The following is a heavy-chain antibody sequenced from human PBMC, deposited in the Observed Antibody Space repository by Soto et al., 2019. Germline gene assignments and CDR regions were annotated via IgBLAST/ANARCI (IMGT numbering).Heavy chain of an antibody. J-gene: IGHJ4*02. D-gene: IGHD6-19*01. Sequence: SETLSLTCAVSGGSISSAGYSWSWIRQPPGKGLEWIGYIYHSGSTYYNPSLKSRVTISVDGSKNQFSLKLSSVTAADTAVYYCARGLEYSSASDYWGQGTLVTVSS. V-gene: IGHV4-30-2*01. CDR1: GGSISSAGYS. CDR2: IYHSGST. CDR3: ARGLEYSSASDY.